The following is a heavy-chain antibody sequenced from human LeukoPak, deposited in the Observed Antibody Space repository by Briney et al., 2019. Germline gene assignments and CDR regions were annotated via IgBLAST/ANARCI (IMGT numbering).Heavy chain of an antibody. V-gene: IGHV4-59*01. Sequence: PSETLSLTCTVSGGSISSYYWSWIRKPPGKGLEWIGYIYYSGSTNYNPSLKSRVTISVDTSKNQFSLKLSSVTAAGTAVYYCARVRCISTSCYEYNWFDPWGQGTLVTVSS. CDR2: IYYSGST. CDR3: ARVRCISTSCYEYNWFDP. J-gene: IGHJ5*02. D-gene: IGHD2-2*01. CDR1: GGSISSYY.